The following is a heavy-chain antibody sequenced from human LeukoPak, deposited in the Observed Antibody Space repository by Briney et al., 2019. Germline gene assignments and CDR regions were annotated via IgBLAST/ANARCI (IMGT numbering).Heavy chain of an antibody. V-gene: IGHV4-4*07. Sequence: SETLSLTCTVSGGSISSDSWNWIRQPAGKGLEWIGRIYASGSTNYNPSLKSRVTISVDTSKNQFSLKLSSVTAADTAVYYCARHSRSGYWIFDYWGQGTLVTVSS. CDR1: GGSISSDS. CDR2: IYASGST. D-gene: IGHD3-22*01. J-gene: IGHJ4*02. CDR3: ARHSRSGYWIFDY.